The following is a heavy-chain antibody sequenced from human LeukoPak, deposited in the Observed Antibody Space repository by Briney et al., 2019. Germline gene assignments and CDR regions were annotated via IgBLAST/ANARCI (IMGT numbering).Heavy chain of an antibody. V-gene: IGHV4-59*08. CDR1: GGSISSYY. Sequence: SETLSLTCTVSGGSISSYYWSWIRQPPGKELEWIGYIYYSGSTNYNPSLKSRVTISVDTSKNQFSLKLSSVTAADTAVYYCARRGSSWGGGYYFDYWGQGTLVTVSS. CDR2: IYYSGST. CDR3: ARRGSSWGGGYYFDY. J-gene: IGHJ4*02. D-gene: IGHD6-13*01.